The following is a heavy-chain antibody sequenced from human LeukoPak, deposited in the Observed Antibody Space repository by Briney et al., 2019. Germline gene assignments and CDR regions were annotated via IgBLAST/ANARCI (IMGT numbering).Heavy chain of an antibody. CDR2: INPNSGGT. V-gene: IGHV1-2*02. CDR1: GYTFTGYY. Sequence: GASVKVSCKASGYTFTGYYMHWVRQAPGQGLEWMGWINPNSGGTNYAQKFQGRVTMTRDTSISTAYMELSRLRSDDTAVYYCARGLSTSPHLEYFQHWGQGTLVTVSS. D-gene: IGHD3-16*02. CDR3: ARGLSTSPHLEYFQH. J-gene: IGHJ1*01.